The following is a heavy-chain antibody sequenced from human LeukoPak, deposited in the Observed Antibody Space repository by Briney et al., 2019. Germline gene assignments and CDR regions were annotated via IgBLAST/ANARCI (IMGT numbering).Heavy chain of an antibody. J-gene: IGHJ4*02. Sequence: NTSETLSLTCTVSGGSISSHYWSWIRQPPGKGLEWIGYIYYSGSTNYNPSLKSRVTISLDTSKNQFSLKLSSVTAADTAVYCCARDHGSGWLQYFDYWGQGTLVTVSS. CDR2: IYYSGST. CDR1: GGSISSHY. CDR3: ARDHGSGWLQYFDY. V-gene: IGHV4-59*11. D-gene: IGHD6-19*01.